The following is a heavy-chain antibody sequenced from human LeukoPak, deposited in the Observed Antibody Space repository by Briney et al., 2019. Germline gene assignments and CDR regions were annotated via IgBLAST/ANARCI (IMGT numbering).Heavy chain of an antibody. D-gene: IGHD7-27*01. CDR1: GFTFSSYW. V-gene: IGHV3-7*04. J-gene: IGHJ4*02. Sequence: GGSLRLSCAASGFTFSSYWMSWVRQAPGKGLEWVAIINQDGSEKQYVDSVRGRFAISRDNAGNSLYLQVNSLKAEDTAVYYCGRFTRSGDSVYWGQGTLVTVSS. CDR3: GRFTRSGDSVY. CDR2: INQDGSEK.